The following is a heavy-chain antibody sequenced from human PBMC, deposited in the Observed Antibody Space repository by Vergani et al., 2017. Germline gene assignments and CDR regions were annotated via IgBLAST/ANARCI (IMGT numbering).Heavy chain of an antibody. CDR1: GYTFTGYY. J-gene: IGHJ4*02. CDR2: INPNSGGT. D-gene: IGHD3-9*01. Sequence: QVQLVQSGAEVKKPGASVKVSCKASGYTFTGYYMHWVRQAPGQGLEWMGWINPNSGGTNYAQKFQGRVTMTRDTSISTAYMELSRLRSDDTAVYYCATLTPCDILTGSKTANFDYWGQGTLVTVSS. CDR3: ATLTPCDILTGSKTANFDY. V-gene: IGHV1-2*02.